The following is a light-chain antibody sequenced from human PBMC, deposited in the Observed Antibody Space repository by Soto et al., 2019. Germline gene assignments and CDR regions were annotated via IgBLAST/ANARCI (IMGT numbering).Light chain of an antibody. Sequence: LTQPPSASGSPGQSVTISCTGTNSVVGGYNYVSWYQQHPGKAPKLMIYEVSKRPSGVPDRFSGSKSGNTASLTVSGLQADYEADYYCSSYAGSNNKVFGTGNKVTVL. CDR2: EVS. J-gene: IGLJ1*01. CDR1: NSVVGGYNY. V-gene: IGLV2-8*01. CDR3: SSYAGSNNKV.